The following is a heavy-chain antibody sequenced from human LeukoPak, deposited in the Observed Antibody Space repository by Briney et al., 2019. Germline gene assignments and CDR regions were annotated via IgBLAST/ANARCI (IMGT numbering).Heavy chain of an antibody. D-gene: IGHD6-19*01. CDR1: GFTFSSYS. J-gene: IGHJ6*02. V-gene: IGHV3-73*01. CDR3: AKGDGGWYRFESYGMDV. CDR2: IRSKANSYAT. Sequence: GGSLRLSCAASGFTFSSYSMNWVRQAPGKGLEWVGRIRSKANSYATAYAASVKGRFTISRDDSKNTAYLQMNSLKTEDTAVYYCAKGDGGWYRFESYGMDVWGQGTTVTVSS.